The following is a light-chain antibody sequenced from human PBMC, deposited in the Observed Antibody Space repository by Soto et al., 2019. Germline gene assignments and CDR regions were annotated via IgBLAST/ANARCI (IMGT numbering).Light chain of an antibody. CDR3: QQLNSYPLT. V-gene: IGKV1-9*01. CDR1: QGISSY. J-gene: IGKJ4*01. Sequence: DIQLTQSPSFLSASVGDRVTITCRASQGISSYLAWYQQEPGKAPKLLIYAESTLQSGVPSRFSGSGSGSEFPLTISSLQPEDCATYYCQQLNSYPLTFGGGTKVEIK. CDR2: AES.